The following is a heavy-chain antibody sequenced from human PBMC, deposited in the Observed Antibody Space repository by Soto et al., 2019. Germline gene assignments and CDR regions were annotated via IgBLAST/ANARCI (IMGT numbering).Heavy chain of an antibody. CDR3: ARKFSSSSFYFDY. CDR1: GFPFSSYA. CDR2: IGFRGDST. V-gene: IGHV3-23*01. J-gene: IGHJ4*02. D-gene: IGHD6-6*01. Sequence: GGSLRLSCXASGFPFSSYAVSWVRHAPDKGLEWVSAIGFRGDSTYYADSVKGRFTISRDNSKNTLYLQVNSLRAEDTAVYYCARKFSSSSFYFDYWGQGTLVTVSS.